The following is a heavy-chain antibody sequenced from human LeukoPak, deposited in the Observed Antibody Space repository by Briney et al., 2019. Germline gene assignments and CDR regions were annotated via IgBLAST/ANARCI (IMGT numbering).Heavy chain of an antibody. V-gene: IGHV3-48*02. J-gene: IGHJ6*02. CDR2: ISSGGSTI. CDR1: GFTFSSHS. CDR3: VRDDAGTDHYYYGMDV. D-gene: IGHD1-14*01. Sequence: GGSLRLSCAASGFTFSSHSMNWVRQAPGKGLEWVSYISSGGSTIYYADSVKGRFTISRDNAKNSLYLQMNSLRDEDPAVYYCVRDDAGTDHYYYGMDVWGQGTTVTVSS.